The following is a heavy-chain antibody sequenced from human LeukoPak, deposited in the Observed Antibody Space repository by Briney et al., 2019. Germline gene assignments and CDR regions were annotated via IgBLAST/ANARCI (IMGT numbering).Heavy chain of an antibody. Sequence: PSETLSLTCTVSGDSINSRSFYWGWIRQPPGKRLEWIGTIYYDGGANYNPSLKSRVTMSVDTPENRFSLELTSVTAADTAVYYCAVSAYYTGSWFDPWGQGTLVTVSS. J-gene: IGHJ5*02. CDR1: GDSINSRSFY. CDR2: IYYDGGA. V-gene: IGHV4-39*01. D-gene: IGHD3-3*01. CDR3: AVSAYYTGSWFDP.